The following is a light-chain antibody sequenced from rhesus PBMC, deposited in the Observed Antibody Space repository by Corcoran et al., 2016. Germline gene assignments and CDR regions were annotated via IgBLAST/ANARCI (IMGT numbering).Light chain of an antibody. V-gene: IGKV1-28*02. Sequence: DIQMTQSPSSLSASVGDTVTITCRASQGISSYFNWFQQTPGKAPNLLIYAATTLHRGVPSRFSGSGSGTDFTLTSSSLQPADFATYYCQQYKSYPWTFGQGTKVEIK. CDR1: QGISSY. CDR2: AAT. J-gene: IGKJ1*01. CDR3: QQYKSYPWT.